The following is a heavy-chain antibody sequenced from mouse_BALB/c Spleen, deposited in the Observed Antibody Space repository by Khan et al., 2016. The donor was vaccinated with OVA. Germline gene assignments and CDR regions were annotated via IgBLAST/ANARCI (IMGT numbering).Heavy chain of an antibody. V-gene: IGHV2-6-1*01. CDR3: ARQPYYHYNIMDY. Sequence: QVQLKESGPGLAAPSQSLSITCTISGFSLTTYGVHWVRQPPGKGLEWLVVIWSDGTTNYNSAHKSRLTITKDNSHRQVFLKMNSIQTDDTAIYFCARQPYYHYNIMDYWGQGTSVTVSS. D-gene: IGHD2-10*01. J-gene: IGHJ4*01. CDR1: GFSLTTYG. CDR2: IWSDGTT.